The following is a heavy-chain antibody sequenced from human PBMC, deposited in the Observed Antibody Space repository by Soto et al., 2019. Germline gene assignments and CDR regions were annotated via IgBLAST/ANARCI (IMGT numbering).Heavy chain of an antibody. Sequence: ASVKVSCKASGYTFTSYAMHWVRQAPGQRLEWMGWINAGNGNTKYSQKFQGRVTITRDTSASTAYMELSSLRSEDTAVYYCARAVWSWNYFDYWGQGTLVTVSS. CDR1: GYTFTSYA. CDR2: INAGNGNT. V-gene: IGHV1-3*01. J-gene: IGHJ4*02. D-gene: IGHD1-26*01. CDR3: ARAVWSWNYFDY.